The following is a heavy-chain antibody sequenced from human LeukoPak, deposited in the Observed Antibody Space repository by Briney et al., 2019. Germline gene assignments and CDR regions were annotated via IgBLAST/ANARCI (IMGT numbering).Heavy chain of an antibody. CDR2: ISSSSSCI. V-gene: IGHV3-21*01. Sequence: SGGSLRLSCAASGFTFSSYSMNWVRQAPGKGLEWVSSISSSSSCIYYADSVKGRFTISRDNAKNSLYLQMNSLRAEDTAVYYCAKAGYSSSFTDHWGQGTLVTVSS. CDR1: GFTFSSYS. CDR3: AKAGYSSSFTDH. D-gene: IGHD6-13*01. J-gene: IGHJ4*02.